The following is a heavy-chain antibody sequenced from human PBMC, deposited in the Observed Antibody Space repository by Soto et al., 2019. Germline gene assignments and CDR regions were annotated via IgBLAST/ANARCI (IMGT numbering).Heavy chain of an antibody. V-gene: IGHV3-23*01. CDR2: ISGSGGST. J-gene: IGHJ4*02. Sequence: EVQLLESGGGLVQPGGSLRLSCAASGFTFSSYAMSWVRQAPGKGLEWVSAISGSGGSTYYADSVKGRFTISRDNSKNTLYLQMNSLRAEDTAVYYCANGDSGARGWDYWGQGTLVTVSS. CDR3: ANGDSGARGWDY. D-gene: IGHD4-17*01. CDR1: GFTFSSYA.